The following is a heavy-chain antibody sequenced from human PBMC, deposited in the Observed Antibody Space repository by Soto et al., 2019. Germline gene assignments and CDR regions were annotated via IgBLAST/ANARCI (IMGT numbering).Heavy chain of an antibody. CDR1: GFTFSSYW. J-gene: IGHJ6*02. D-gene: IGHD3-22*01. V-gene: IGHV3-7*01. Sequence: PVGSLRLSCAASGFTFSSYWMSWVRQAPGKGLEWVANIKQDGSEKYYVDSVKGRFTISRDNAKNSLYLQMNSLRAEDTAVYYCARDGGGYYENYYYYGMDVWGQGTTVTVSS. CDR2: IKQDGSEK. CDR3: ARDGGGYYENYYYYGMDV.